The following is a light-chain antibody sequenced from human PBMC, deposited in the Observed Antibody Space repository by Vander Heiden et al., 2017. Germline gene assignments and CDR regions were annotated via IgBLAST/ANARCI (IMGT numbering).Light chain of an antibody. V-gene: IGLV3-1*01. CDR3: QAWDSSTGV. CDR2: QDS. CDR1: KLGDKY. Sequence: SYELTQPPSVSVSPGPTASITCSGDKLGDKYACWYQQKPGQSPVLVIYQDSKRPSGIPERFSGSNSGNTATLTISGTQAMDEADYYCQAWDSSTGVFGTGTKVTGL. J-gene: IGLJ1*01.